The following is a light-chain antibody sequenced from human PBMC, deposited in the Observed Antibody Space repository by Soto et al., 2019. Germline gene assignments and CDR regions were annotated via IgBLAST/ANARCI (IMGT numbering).Light chain of an antibody. J-gene: IGKJ4*01. V-gene: IGKV1-39*01. CDR2: DAS. CDR3: QHSYSTPRT. Sequence: DIQMTQSPSSLSASLGDRVTITCRASQTISTYLNWYQQRPGKAPKLLIYDASRLQNAVPSRFSGSGSGTAFTLTITSLPPEDFATYYCQHSYSTPRTFGGGTRVESK. CDR1: QTISTY.